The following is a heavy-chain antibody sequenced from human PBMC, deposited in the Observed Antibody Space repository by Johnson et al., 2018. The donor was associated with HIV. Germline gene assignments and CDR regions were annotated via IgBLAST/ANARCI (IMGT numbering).Heavy chain of an antibody. CDR1: GFTFDDYG. Sequence: VQLVESGGGVVRPGGSLRLSCAASGFTFDDYGMSWVRQAPGKGLEWVSGITGTGGSTYYADSVKGRFTISRDNSKNTLYLQMSSLRADDTAVYYCAKGVRGSSCYDAFDIWGQGTMVTVSS. CDR3: AKGVRGSSCYDAFDI. CDR2: ITGTGGST. D-gene: IGHD6-6*01. V-gene: IGHV3-23*04. J-gene: IGHJ3*02.